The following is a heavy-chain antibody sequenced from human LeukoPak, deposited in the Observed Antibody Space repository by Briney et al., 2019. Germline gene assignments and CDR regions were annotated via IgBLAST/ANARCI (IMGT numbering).Heavy chain of an antibody. D-gene: IGHD3-3*01. CDR2: IYTSGST. CDR3: ARVPGFVLRFLEWFDP. V-gene: IGHV4-61*02. CDR1: GGSISSGSYY. J-gene: IGHJ5*02. Sequence: PSETLSLTCTVSGGSISSGSYYWSWIRQPAGKGLEWIGRIYTSGSTNYNPSLKSRVTISVDTSKNQFSPKLSSVTAADTAVYYCARVPGFVLRFLEWFDPWGQGTLVTVSS.